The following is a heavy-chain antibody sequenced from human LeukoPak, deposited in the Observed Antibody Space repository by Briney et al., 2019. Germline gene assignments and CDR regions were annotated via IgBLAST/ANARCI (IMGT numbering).Heavy chain of an antibody. CDR2: IYHSGST. CDR1: GYSISSGYY. J-gene: IGHJ3*02. Sequence: PSETLSLTCTVSGYSISSGYYWGWILQPPGKGLEWIGSIYHSGSTNYNPSLKSRVTISVDKSKNQFSLKLSSVTAADTAVYCCAIVGVVATRDAFDIWGQGTMVTVSS. CDR3: AIVGVVATRDAFDI. V-gene: IGHV4-38-2*02. D-gene: IGHD2-15*01.